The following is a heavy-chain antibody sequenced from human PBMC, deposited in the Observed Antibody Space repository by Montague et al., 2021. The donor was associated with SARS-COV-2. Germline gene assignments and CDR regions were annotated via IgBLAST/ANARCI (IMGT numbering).Heavy chain of an antibody. D-gene: IGHD2-2*01. CDR1: GDSISRYY. V-gene: IGHV4-59*08. CDR3: ARYGYCSRGSCYGAGWFDP. Sequence: SETLSLTCTVSGDSISRYYWSWIRQPPGKGLEWIGYFCYSGITHYNPSLKSRVTISVETSKNQVSLKLSSVTAADTAVYYCARYGYCSRGSCYGAGWFDPWGQGTLVTVSS. J-gene: IGHJ5*02. CDR2: FCYSGIT.